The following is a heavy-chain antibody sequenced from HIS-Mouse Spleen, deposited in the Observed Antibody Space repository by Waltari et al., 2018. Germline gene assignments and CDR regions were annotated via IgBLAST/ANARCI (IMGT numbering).Heavy chain of an antibody. V-gene: IGHV4-4*07. CDR2: IYTSGST. D-gene: IGHD3-3*01. Sequence: QVQLQESGPGLVKPSETLSLTCTVSGGSISSYYWSWIRPPAGKGLAWLGRIYTSGSTNYNPSLKSLVTMSVDTSKNQFSLKLSSVTAADTAVYYCARDFHDFWSGYYGGDKRHDAFDIWGQGTMVTVSS. CDR3: ARDFHDFWSGYYGGDKRHDAFDI. J-gene: IGHJ3*02. CDR1: GGSISSYY.